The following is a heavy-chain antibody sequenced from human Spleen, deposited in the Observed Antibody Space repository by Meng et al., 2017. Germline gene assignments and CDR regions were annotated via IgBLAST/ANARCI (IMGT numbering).Heavy chain of an antibody. D-gene: IGHD6-19*01. CDR3: ARKGGVYSSGHFPHFDY. CDR2: VFHTGSS. J-gene: IGHJ4*02. V-gene: IGHV4-4*02. Sequence: VQLKELGPGFVKPSGTLSLTCAVSGASISSANWWSWVRQPPGKGPEWIGDVFHTGSSNYSPSLSSRVAMSVDKSKNQFSLKLSSVTAADTAVYYCARKGGVYSSGHFPHFDYWGQGTLVTVSS. CDR1: GASISSANW.